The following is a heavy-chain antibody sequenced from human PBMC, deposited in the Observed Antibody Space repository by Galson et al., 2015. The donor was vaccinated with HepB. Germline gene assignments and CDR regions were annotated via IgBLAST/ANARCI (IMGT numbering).Heavy chain of an antibody. CDR2: IDPSDSYT. V-gene: IGHV5-10-1*01. J-gene: IGHJ3*02. CDR3: ARPGNEDPNLWYSSASYAFDI. CDR1: GYSFTSYW. D-gene: IGHD6-6*01. Sequence: QSGAEVKKPGESLRISCKGSGYSFTSYWIGWVRQMPGKGLEWMGRIDPSDSYTNYSPSFQGHVTISADKSISTAYLQWSSLKASDTAMYYCARPGNEDPNLWYSSASYAFDIWGQGTMVTVSS.